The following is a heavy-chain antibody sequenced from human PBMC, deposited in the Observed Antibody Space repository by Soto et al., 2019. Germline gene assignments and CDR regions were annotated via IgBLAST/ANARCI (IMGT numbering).Heavy chain of an antibody. CDR3: ARLRRDGYNSGYYGMDV. V-gene: IGHV4-39*01. CDR1: GGSISSSSYY. J-gene: IGHJ6*02. D-gene: IGHD5-12*01. CDR2: IYYSGST. Sequence: SETLSLTCTVSGGSISSSSYYWGWIRQPPGKGLEWIGSIYYSGSTYYNPSLKSRVTISVDTSKNQFSLKLSSVTAADTAVYYCARLRRDGYNSGYYGMDVWGQGTTVTVSS.